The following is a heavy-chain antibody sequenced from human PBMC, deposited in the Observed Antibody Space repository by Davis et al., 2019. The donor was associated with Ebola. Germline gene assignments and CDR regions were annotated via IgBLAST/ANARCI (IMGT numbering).Heavy chain of an antibody. CDR1: GFTFSNYR. Sequence: PGGSLRLSCAASGFTFSNYRMHWVRQVPGTGLMWVSVIKSDGSSTNYADSVKGRFTISRDNSKNTLYLQMNSLRAEDTAVYYCAKQGVVFLDLAWGQGTLVTVSS. CDR2: IKSDGSST. V-gene: IGHV3-74*01. CDR3: AKQGVVFLDLA. J-gene: IGHJ5*02. D-gene: IGHD3-3*01.